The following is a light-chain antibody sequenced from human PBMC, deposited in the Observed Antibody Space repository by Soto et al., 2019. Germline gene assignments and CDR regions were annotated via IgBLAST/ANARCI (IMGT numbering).Light chain of an antibody. CDR3: QQTRSYPST. V-gene: IGKV1-9*01. CDR2: GAS. CDR1: QGITSY. J-gene: IGKJ4*01. Sequence: IQLTQSPSSLSASVGDSVTITCRASQGITSYLAWYQQKPGKALNLLIYGASTLQSGVPSRFSGSGSGTDFPLTINSLQAEYFATYYCQQTRSYPSTFGGGTKVDIK.